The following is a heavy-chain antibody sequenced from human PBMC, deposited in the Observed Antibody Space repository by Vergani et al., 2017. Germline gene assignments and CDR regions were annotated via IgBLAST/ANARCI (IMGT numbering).Heavy chain of an antibody. D-gene: IGHD6-19*01. CDR3: ARGYSSGWINWFDP. Sequence: QVQLQESGPGLVKPSETLSLTCTVSGGSISSYYWSWIRQPPGKGLEWIGYLYYSGSTNYNPYLKSRVTISVDKSKNQFSLKLSSVTAADTAVYYCARGYSSGWINWFDPWGQGTLVTVSS. J-gene: IGHJ5*02. V-gene: IGHV4-59*01. CDR1: GGSISSYY. CDR2: LYYSGST.